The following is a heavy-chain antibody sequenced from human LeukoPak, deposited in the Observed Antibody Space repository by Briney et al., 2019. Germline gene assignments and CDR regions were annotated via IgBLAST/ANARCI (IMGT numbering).Heavy chain of an antibody. D-gene: IGHD2-2*01. CDR1: GGTFSSYA. V-gene: IGHV1-69*05. CDR2: IIPIFGTA. Sequence: SVKVSCKASGGTFSSYAISWVRQAPGQGLEWMGGIIPIFGTANNAQKFQGRVTITTDESTSTAYMELSIQRSEDTAVYYCARSNLGYCSSTSCYPMGYYYYYRDVGGQGTRVTVSS. J-gene: IGHJ6*03. CDR3: ARSNLGYCSSTSCYPMGYYYYYRDV.